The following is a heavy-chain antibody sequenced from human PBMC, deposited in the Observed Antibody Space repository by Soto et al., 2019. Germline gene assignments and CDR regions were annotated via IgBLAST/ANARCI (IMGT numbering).Heavy chain of an antibody. CDR2: ISAYNGNT. Sequence: ASVKVSCKASGYTFTSYGISWVRQAPGQGLEWMGWISAYNGNTNYAQKLQGRVTMTTDTSTSTAYMELRSLRSDDTAVYYCARGPFVVVTAIRQYYYGMDVWGQGTTVTVSS. D-gene: IGHD2-21*02. CDR3: ARGPFVVVTAIRQYYYGMDV. J-gene: IGHJ6*02. V-gene: IGHV1-18*01. CDR1: GYTFTSYG.